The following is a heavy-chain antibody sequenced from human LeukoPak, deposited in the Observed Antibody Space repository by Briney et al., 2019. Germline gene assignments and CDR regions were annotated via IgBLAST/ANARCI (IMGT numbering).Heavy chain of an antibody. V-gene: IGHV3-30*02. CDR1: GFTFSNYG. CDR2: IRYDESNK. D-gene: IGHD6-19*01. Sequence: PGGSLRLSCAASGFTFSNYGMHWVRQAPGKGLEWVAFIRYDESNKFYADSVKGRFTISRDNSKNILFLQMNSLRAEDTAVYYCATMQWLEGVDWFDPWGQGTLVTVSS. CDR3: ATMQWLEGVDWFDP. J-gene: IGHJ5*02.